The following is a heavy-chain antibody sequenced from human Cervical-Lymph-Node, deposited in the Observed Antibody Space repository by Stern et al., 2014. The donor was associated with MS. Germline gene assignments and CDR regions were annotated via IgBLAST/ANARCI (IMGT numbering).Heavy chain of an antibody. J-gene: IGHJ4*02. D-gene: IGHD3-22*01. CDR2: IWYDGSNK. CDR3: ARVDYDSSGYPFDY. Sequence: VQLVESGGGVVQPGRSLRLSCAASGFTFSSYGMHWVRQAPGKWLEWVAVIWYDGSNKYYADSVKGRFTISRNNSKNTLYLQMNSLRAEDTAVYYCARVDYDSSGYPFDYWGQGTLVTVSS. CDR1: GFTFSSYG. V-gene: IGHV3-33*01.